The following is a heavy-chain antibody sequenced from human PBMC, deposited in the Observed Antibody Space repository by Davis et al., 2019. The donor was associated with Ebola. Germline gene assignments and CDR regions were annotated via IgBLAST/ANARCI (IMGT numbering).Heavy chain of an antibody. Sequence: GESLKISCAGSGFIFDGYALNWVRQAPGKGLEWVSGISASSTYTYYADSVKGRFTISRDNSRNVVYLEMDSLRVEDTAMYYCAKDLYGSGSFYARDAFDFWGQGTMVTVSS. J-gene: IGHJ3*01. V-gene: IGHV3-23*01. CDR2: ISASSTYT. D-gene: IGHD3-10*01. CDR3: AKDLYGSGSFYARDAFDF. CDR1: GFIFDGYA.